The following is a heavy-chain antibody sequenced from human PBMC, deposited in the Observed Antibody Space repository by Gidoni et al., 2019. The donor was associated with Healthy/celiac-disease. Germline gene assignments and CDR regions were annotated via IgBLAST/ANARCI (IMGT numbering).Heavy chain of an antibody. Sequence: QVQLVESGGGVVQPGRSVRLSCSASGFPFSSYGMHWVRQATGQGLEWVAVIWYDGSNKYYADSGKGRFTISRDNSKNTLYLKMNSLRAEDTDVDYWARDSADFDWLLYYFDYWGQGTLVTVSS. CDR2: IWYDGSNK. CDR1: GFPFSSYG. J-gene: IGHJ4*02. V-gene: IGHV3-33*01. D-gene: IGHD3-9*01. CDR3: ARDSADFDWLLYYFDY.